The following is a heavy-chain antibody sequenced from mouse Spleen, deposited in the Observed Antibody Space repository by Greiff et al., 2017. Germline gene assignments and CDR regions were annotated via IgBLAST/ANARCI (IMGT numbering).Heavy chain of an antibody. D-gene: IGHD1-1*01. J-gene: IGHJ1*01. CDR3: ARQRDYGSSYGYWYFDV. CDR2: ISSGGSYT. CDR1: GFTFSSYA. Sequence: EVKLVESGGGLVKPGGSLKLSCAASGFTFSSYAMSWVRQTPEKRLEWVATISSGGSYTYYPDSVKGRFTISRDNAKNTLYLQMSSLRSEDTAMYYCARQRDYGSSYGYWYFDVWGAGTTVTVSS. V-gene: IGHV5-9-3*01.